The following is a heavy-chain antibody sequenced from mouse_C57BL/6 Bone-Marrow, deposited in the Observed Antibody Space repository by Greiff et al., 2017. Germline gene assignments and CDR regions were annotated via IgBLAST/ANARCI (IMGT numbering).Heavy chain of an antibody. CDR3: ARLTTVVAPSRWYFDV. J-gene: IGHJ1*03. Sequence: EVKLVESGGDLVKPGGSLKLSCAASGFTFSSYGMSWVRQTPDKRLEWVATISSGGSYTYYPDSVKGRFTISRDHAKNTLYLQMSSLKSEDTAMYYCARLTTVVAPSRWYFDVWGTGTTVTVSS. CDR2: ISSGGSYT. CDR1: GFTFSSYG. V-gene: IGHV5-6*01. D-gene: IGHD1-1*01.